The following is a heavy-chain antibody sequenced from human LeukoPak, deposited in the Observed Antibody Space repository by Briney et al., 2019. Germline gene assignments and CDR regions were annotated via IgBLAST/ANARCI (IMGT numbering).Heavy chain of an antibody. CDR2: IIPIFGTA. D-gene: IGHD6-13*01. CDR1: GGTFISYA. V-gene: IGHV1-69*01. CDR3: ARIAAAGTPPRY. J-gene: IGHJ4*02. Sequence: SVKVCCKASGGTFISYAIRWMRQAPGQGLEWMGGIIPIFGTANYAQKFQGRVTITADESTSTAYMELSSLRSEDTAVYYCARIAAAGTPPRYWGQGTLVTVSS.